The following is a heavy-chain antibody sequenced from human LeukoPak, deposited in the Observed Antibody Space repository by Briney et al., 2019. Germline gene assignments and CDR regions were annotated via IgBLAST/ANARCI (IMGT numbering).Heavy chain of an antibody. Sequence: SETLSLTCTVSGGSITNSGYYWSWLRQPAGTGLEWIGRIYTSGSTNYNPSLKSRVTISVDTSKNQFSLKLSSVTAADTAVYYCARVGDIVVADAFDIWGQGTMVTVSS. J-gene: IGHJ3*02. V-gene: IGHV4-61*02. CDR1: GGSITNSGYY. CDR3: ARVGDIVVADAFDI. CDR2: IYTSGST. D-gene: IGHD2-2*01.